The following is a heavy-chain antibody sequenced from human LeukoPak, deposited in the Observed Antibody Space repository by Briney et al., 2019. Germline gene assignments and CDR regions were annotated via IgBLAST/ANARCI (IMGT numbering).Heavy chain of an antibody. CDR1: GFTFSSYA. Sequence: PGGSLRLSCAASGFTFSSYAMSWVRQAPGKGLEWVSAISGSGGSTYYADSVKGRFTISRDNSKNTLYLQMNSLRAEDTAVYYCARDLRLITMVRGVFIPYYGMDVWGQGTTVTVSS. D-gene: IGHD3-10*01. J-gene: IGHJ6*02. CDR2: ISGSGGST. V-gene: IGHV3-23*01. CDR3: ARDLRLITMVRGVFIPYYGMDV.